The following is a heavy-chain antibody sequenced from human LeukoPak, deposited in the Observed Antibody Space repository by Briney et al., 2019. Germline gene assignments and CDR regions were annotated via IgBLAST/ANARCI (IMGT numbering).Heavy chain of an antibody. CDR2: INHSGST. CDR1: GFTFSNYW. V-gene: IGHV4-34*01. CDR3: ARGMEVPAMYYYYGMDV. D-gene: IGHD2-2*01. J-gene: IGHJ6*02. Sequence: PGGSLRLSCVASGFTFSNYWMHWIRQPPGKGLEWIGEINHSGSTNYNPSLKSRVTVSVDTSKNQFSLKLSSVTAADTAVYYCARGMEVPAMYYYYGMDVWGQGTTVTVSS.